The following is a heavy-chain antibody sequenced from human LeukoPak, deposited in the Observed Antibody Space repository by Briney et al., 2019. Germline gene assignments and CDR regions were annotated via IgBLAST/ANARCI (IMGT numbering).Heavy chain of an antibody. V-gene: IGHV1-18*01. CDR3: AKGEQWLAYFDY. J-gene: IGHJ4*02. CDR2: ISAYNGHT. CDR1: GYTFTSNG. Sequence: ASVKVSCKASGYTFTSNGISWVRQAPGQGLEWMGWISAYNGHTNYAQKLQGRVTMTTDTSTSTAYMELRRLRSDDTAVYYCAKGEQWLAYFDYWGQGTLVTVSS. D-gene: IGHD6-19*01.